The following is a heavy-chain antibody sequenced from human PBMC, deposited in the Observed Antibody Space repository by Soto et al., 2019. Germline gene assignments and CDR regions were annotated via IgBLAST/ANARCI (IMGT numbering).Heavy chain of an antibody. J-gene: IGHJ3*02. V-gene: IGHV3-23*01. CDR1: GFTFSSYA. Sequence: EVQLLESGGGLVQPGGSLRLSCAASGFTFSSYAMSWVRQAPGKGLEWVSAISGSGGSTYYADSVKGRFTISRDNSKNTLYLQMNSLRAEDTAVYYCTKSHTGRDAFDIWGQGTMVTVSS. CDR2: ISGSGGST. CDR3: TKSHTGRDAFDI.